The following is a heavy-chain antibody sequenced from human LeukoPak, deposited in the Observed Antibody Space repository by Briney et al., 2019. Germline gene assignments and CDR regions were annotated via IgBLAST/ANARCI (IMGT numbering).Heavy chain of an antibody. CDR3: ARSLSLTSPDFDY. CDR1: GGTFIRYA. CDR2: IIPIFGTA. V-gene: IGHV1-69*05. D-gene: IGHD4/OR15-4a*01. J-gene: IGHJ4*02. Sequence: SVKVSCKASGGTFIRYAISWVGQAPGQGLEWVGGIIPIFGTANYAQKFQGRVTITTDESTGTAYMELSSLRSEDTSVYYCARSLSLTSPDFDYWGQGTLVTVSS.